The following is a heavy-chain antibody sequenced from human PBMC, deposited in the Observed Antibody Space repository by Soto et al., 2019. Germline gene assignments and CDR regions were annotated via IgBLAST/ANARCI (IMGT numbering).Heavy chain of an antibody. J-gene: IGHJ4*02. CDR1: GFTFSSYA. V-gene: IGHV3-23*01. Sequence: PGGSLRLSCAASGFTFSSYAVSWVRQAPGKGPEWISSISGSGSTIYYADSVKGRFTISRDNSKNTLYLQMNSLRAEDTAVYYCARDAKNFDYWGQGTLVTVSS. CDR3: ARDAKNFDY. CDR2: ISGSGSTI.